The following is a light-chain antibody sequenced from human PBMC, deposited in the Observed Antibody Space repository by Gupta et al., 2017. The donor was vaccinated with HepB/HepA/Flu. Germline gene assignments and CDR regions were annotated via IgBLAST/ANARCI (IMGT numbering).Light chain of an antibody. CDR2: DAS. Sequence: IVLTQSPATLSLSPEERATLSCRASQSVSSYLAWYQQKPGQAPRLLIYDASNRATGIPARFSGSGSGTDFTLTISSLEPEDFAVYYCQQRSNWLLTFGGGTKVEIK. CDR1: QSVSSY. J-gene: IGKJ4*01. V-gene: IGKV3-11*01. CDR3: QQRSNWLLT.